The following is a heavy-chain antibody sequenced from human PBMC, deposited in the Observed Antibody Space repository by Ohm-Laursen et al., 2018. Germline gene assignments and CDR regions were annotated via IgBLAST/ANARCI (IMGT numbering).Heavy chain of an antibody. V-gene: IGHV3-21*01. CDR1: GFTFGNYA. J-gene: IGHJ4*02. Sequence: GSLRLSCTASGFTFGNYAMHWVRQAPGKGLEWVSSISSSSSYIYYADSVKGRFTISRDNAKNSLYLQMNSLRAEDTAVYYCAPNGGPGNYWGQGTLVTVSS. D-gene: IGHD4-23*01. CDR3: APNGGPGNY. CDR2: ISSSSSYI.